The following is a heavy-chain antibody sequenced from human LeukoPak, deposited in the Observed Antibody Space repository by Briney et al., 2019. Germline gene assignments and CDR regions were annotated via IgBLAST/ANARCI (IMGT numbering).Heavy chain of an antibody. CDR2: INHSGST. D-gene: IGHD3-3*01. Sequence: SDTLSLTCTVSVGSISSYYWSWIRQPPGKGLEWIGEINHSGSTNYNPSLKSRVTISLDTSKSQFSLKVRYVTAADTAVYYCARGLNDSWTGENYWGQGTLVTVSS. V-gene: IGHV4-34*01. J-gene: IGHJ4*02. CDR1: VGSISSYY. CDR3: ARGLNDSWTGENY.